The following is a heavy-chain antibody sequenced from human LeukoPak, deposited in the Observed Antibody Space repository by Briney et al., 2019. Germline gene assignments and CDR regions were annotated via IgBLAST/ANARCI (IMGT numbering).Heavy chain of an antibody. CDR2: TSGSDGTT. CDR3: ARGKTGDS. V-gene: IGHV3-23*01. J-gene: IGHJ4*02. D-gene: IGHD7-27*01. Sequence: GGSLRLSCAASGFTFSSYAMSWVRQAPGKGLEWVSATSGSDGTTYYADSVKGRFTISRDNSKNTLYLQMDSLSAEDTAVYYCARGKTGDSWGQGTLVTVSS. CDR1: GFTFSSYA.